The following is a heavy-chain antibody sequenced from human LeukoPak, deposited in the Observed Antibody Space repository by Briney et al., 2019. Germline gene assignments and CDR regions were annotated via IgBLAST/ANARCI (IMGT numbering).Heavy chain of an antibody. D-gene: IGHD5/OR15-5a*01. Sequence: GGSLRLSCAASGFTFSSYWMYWVRQAPGKGLVWVSRINSDARNTNYADSVQGRFTISRDNAKNTLYLQMNSLRAEDTAVYYCAKVLSVYGDFDYWGQGTLVTVSS. CDR1: GFTFSSYW. CDR2: INSDARNT. CDR3: AKVLSVYGDFDY. V-gene: IGHV3-74*01. J-gene: IGHJ4*02.